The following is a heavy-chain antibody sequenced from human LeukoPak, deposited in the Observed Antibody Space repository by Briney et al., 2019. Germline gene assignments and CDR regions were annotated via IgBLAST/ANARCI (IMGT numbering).Heavy chain of an antibody. J-gene: IGHJ6*02. Sequence: GRSLRLSCEASGRTIGLYGMFWVRQAPGKGLEWVAAIWFDGSNKYYADSVKGRFTMSRDNSRNTVLLQMDSLSAEDTAVYYCAREKYEGSGSHYFALDVWGQGTMVIVSS. V-gene: IGHV3-33*07. CDR1: GRTIGLYG. CDR2: IWFDGSNK. CDR3: AREKYEGSGSHYFALDV. D-gene: IGHD3-10*01.